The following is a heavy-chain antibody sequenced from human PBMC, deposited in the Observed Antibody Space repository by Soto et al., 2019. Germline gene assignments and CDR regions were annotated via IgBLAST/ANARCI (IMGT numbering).Heavy chain of an antibody. D-gene: IGHD2-15*01. CDR3: ARGGYCSGGSCPGYAFDI. CDR1: GGSISSGSYY. V-gene: IGHV4-31*03. CDR2: IYYSGST. J-gene: IGHJ3*02. Sequence: PSETLSLTCTVSGGSISSGSYYWSWIRQHPGKGLEWIGYIYYSGSTYYNPSLKSRVTISVDTSKNQFSLKLSSVTAADTAVYYCARGGYCSGGSCPGYAFDIWGQGTMVTVSS.